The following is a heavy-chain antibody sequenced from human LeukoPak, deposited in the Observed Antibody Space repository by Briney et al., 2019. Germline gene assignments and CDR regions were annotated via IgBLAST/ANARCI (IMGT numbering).Heavy chain of an antibody. J-gene: IGHJ4*02. CDR1: GFTFSSYA. V-gene: IGHV3-23*01. CDR2: ISSSGANT. D-gene: IGHD3-3*01. Sequence: PGRSLRLSCASSGFTFSSYAMSWVRQAPGKGLEWVSAISSSGANTYYADSVRGRFTVSRDNSKNTLYLHMNSLRDEDTAVYYCAKERAYYTNPYYLDYWGQGTLVTVSS. CDR3: AKERAYYTNPYYLDY.